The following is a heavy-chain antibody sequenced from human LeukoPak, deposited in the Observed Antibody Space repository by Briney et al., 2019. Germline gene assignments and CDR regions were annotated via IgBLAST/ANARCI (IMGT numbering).Heavy chain of an antibody. CDR2: LRAYNGKT. J-gene: IGHJ4*02. D-gene: IGHD3-9*01. CDR1: GYTYTSYG. V-gene: IGHV1-18*01. CDR3: ARDSRNYYILTSYLS. Sequence: ASVNVSCKASGYTYTSYGIIGVRQAPGQGVEGMGWLRAYNGKTNYAQKLQGRVTITTDTTTSTAYMELRSLRSDETALYYCARDSRNYYILTSYLSWGQGALVTVSS.